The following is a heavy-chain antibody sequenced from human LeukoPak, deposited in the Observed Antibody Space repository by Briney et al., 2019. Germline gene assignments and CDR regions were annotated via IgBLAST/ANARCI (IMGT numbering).Heavy chain of an antibody. CDR3: AKFSVGDSFDY. Sequence: PGRSLRLSCAASGFTFSSYGMHWVRQAPGKELEWVAVISYDGSNKYYADSVKGRFTISRDNSKNTLYLQMNSLRAEDTAVYYCAKFSVGDSFDYWGQGTLVTVSS. CDR1: GFTFSSYG. J-gene: IGHJ4*02. D-gene: IGHD3-10*01. CDR2: ISYDGSNK. V-gene: IGHV3-30*18.